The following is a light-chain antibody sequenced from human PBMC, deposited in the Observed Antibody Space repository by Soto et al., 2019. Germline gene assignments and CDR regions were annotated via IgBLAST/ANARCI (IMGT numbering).Light chain of an antibody. Sequence: EIMLTQSPGTVSSSPGERATLSCRASPSVTNFLAWYQQKPGQAPRLLIYGAFNRATGIPARFSGSGSGTHFTLTISSLEPEDSAVYYCQQRNVWPPVTFGQGTRLEIK. V-gene: IGKV3-11*01. CDR1: PSVTNF. CDR2: GAF. J-gene: IGKJ5*01. CDR3: QQRNVWPPVT.